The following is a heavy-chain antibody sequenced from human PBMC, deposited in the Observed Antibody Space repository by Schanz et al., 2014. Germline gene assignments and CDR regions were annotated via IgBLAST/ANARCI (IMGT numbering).Heavy chain of an antibody. CDR2: ISGSGGST. CDR1: GFTFSSYA. J-gene: IGHJ4*02. D-gene: IGHD1-1*01. Sequence: EVQLVESGGGLVQPGGSLRLSCAASGFTFSSYAMTWVRQAPGMGLEWVSAISGSGGSTYYADSVKGRFTISRDNAKNSLYLEMNSLRAEDTALYYCARDRRNADLDYWGQGTLVTVSS. V-gene: IGHV3-23*04. CDR3: ARDRRNADLDY.